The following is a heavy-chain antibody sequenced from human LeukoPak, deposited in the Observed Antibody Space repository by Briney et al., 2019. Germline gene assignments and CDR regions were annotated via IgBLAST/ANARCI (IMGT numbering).Heavy chain of an antibody. Sequence: PSQTLSLTCTVSDGSISSGDYYWSWIRQPPGNGLEWIGYIYYDGSTYYNPSLNSRITISIDTSKKQFSLKVTSVTAADTAVYYCARGRTSMVRGGYHQYYYYYHYMDVWGKGTTVTVSS. CDR1: DGSISSGDYY. V-gene: IGHV4-30-4*08. CDR3: ARGRTSMVRGGYHQYYYYYHYMDV. CDR2: IYYDGST. J-gene: IGHJ6*03. D-gene: IGHD3-10*01.